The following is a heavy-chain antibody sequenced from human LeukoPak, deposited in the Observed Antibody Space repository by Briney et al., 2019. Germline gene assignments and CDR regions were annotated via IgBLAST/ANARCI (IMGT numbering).Heavy chain of an antibody. J-gene: IGHJ4*02. CDR1: GFTFSNYG. CDR3: ARDNWRD. D-gene: IGHD1-1*01. CDR2: IWYDGTNE. Sequence: GGSLRLSCAASGFTFSNYGMHWVGQAPGKGLEWVALIWYDGTNENYADSVKGRFTISRDSSKNILYLQMNSLRAEDTAVYYCARDNWRDWGQGTLVSVSS. V-gene: IGHV3-33*01.